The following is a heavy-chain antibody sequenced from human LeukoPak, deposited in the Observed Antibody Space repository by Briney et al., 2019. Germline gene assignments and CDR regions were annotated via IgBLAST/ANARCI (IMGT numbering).Heavy chain of an antibody. CDR2: IYSGGST. J-gene: IGHJ4*02. D-gene: IGHD4/OR15-4a*01. V-gene: IGHV3-53*01. CDR3: ARAYGGYYFDY. CDR1: EFTVSSNY. Sequence: GGSLRLSCVASEFTVSSNYMNWVRQAPGTGLERVSVIYSGGSTYYADSVKGRFTISRDNSKNTFHLQMNSLRVDDTAVYYCARAYGGYYFDYWGQGTLVTVSS.